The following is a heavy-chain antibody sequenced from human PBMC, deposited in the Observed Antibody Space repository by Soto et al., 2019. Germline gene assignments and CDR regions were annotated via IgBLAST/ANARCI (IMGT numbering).Heavy chain of an antibody. Sequence: EVRLLESGRGLEQPGGSLRLSCAASGFTFTSYAMTWVRQAPGKGLEWVSSISGNGGGTYYADSVKGRFTISRDNSKNALYLHRNSLRATDTAVYYCAKDLRGYGDFDSWGQGLLVTVSS. CDR2: ISGNGGGT. J-gene: IGHJ4*02. V-gene: IGHV3-23*01. D-gene: IGHD4-17*01. CDR1: GFTFTSYA. CDR3: AKDLRGYGDFDS.